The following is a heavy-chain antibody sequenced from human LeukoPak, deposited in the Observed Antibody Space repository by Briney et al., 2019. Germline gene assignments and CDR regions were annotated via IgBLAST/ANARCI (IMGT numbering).Heavy chain of an antibody. V-gene: IGHV3-30-3*01. Sequence: GGSLRLSCAASGFTFSSYAMSWVRQAPGKGLEWVAVISYDGSNKYYADSVKGRFTISRDNSKNTLYLQMNSLRAEDTAVYYCARDRGVNFPGIAAATFDYWGQGTLVTVSS. J-gene: IGHJ4*02. CDR3: ARDRGVNFPGIAAATFDY. CDR1: GFTFSSYA. D-gene: IGHD6-13*01. CDR2: ISYDGSNK.